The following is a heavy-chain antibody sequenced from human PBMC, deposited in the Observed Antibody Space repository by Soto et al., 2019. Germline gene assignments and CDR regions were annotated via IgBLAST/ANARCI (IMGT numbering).Heavy chain of an antibody. CDR1: GGSISSYY. J-gene: IGHJ3*02. CDR2: IYTSGST. CDR3: ATSRGYYYDSSGFPLAFDI. Sequence: PSETLSLTCTVSGGSISSYYWSWIRQPAGKGLEWIGRIYTSGSTNYNPSLKSRVTMSVDTSKNQFSLKLSSVTAADTAVYYCATSRGYYYDSSGFPLAFDIWGQGTMVTV. V-gene: IGHV4-4*07. D-gene: IGHD3-22*01.